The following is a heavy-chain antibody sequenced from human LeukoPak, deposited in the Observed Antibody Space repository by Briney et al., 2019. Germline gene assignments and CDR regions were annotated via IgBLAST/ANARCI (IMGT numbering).Heavy chain of an antibody. CDR2: ISHSGST. CDR3: ARGRRGSGWFYYYYGMDV. CDR1: GGSFSGYY. V-gene: IGHV4-34*01. Sequence: PSETLSLTCAVYGGSFSGYYWSWIRQPPGKGLEWIGEISHSGSTKYNPSLKSRVTISVDTSKNQFSLKLSAVTAEDTAVYYCARGRRGSGWFYYYYGMDVWGQGTTVTVSS. D-gene: IGHD6-19*01. J-gene: IGHJ6*02.